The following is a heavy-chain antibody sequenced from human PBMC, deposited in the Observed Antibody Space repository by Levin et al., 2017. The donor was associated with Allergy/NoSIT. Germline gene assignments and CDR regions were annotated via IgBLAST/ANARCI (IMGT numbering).Heavy chain of an antibody. CDR2: IKQDGSEK. D-gene: IGHD2-2*01. CDR1: GFTFSSYW. V-gene: IGHV3-7*04. J-gene: IGHJ3*02. Sequence: GGSLRLSCAASGFTFSSYWMSWVRQAPGKGLEWVANIKQDGSEKYYVDSVKGRFTISRDNAKNSLFLQMNSLRAEDTAVYYCARDYYQVLWWGAFDIWGQGTMVTVSS. CDR3: ARDYYQVLWWGAFDI.